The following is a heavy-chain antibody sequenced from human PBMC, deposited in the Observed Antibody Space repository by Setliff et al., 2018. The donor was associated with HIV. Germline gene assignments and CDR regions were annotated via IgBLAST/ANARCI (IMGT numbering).Heavy chain of an antibody. CDR2: ISAYNGNT. V-gene: IGHV1-18*01. CDR1: GYTFTNYG. D-gene: IGHD1-26*01. Sequence: ASVKVSCKASGYTFTNYGISWVRQAPGQGLEWMGWISAYNGNTNYAQKLQGRVTMTTDTSTSTAYMEVRSLRSDDTAVYYCARDRWELLRRPEYFQHWGQGALVTVSS. CDR3: ARDRWELLRRPEYFQH. J-gene: IGHJ1*01.